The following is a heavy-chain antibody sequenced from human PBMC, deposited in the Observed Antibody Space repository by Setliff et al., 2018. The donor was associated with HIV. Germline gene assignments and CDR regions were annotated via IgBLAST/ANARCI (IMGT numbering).Heavy chain of an antibody. D-gene: IGHD2-2*01. CDR3: ATSSRIYYYSYMDV. V-gene: IGHV1-69*05. CDR1: GGSFSSYG. CDR2: IMPIFGTA. Sequence: SVKVSCKASGGSFSSYGLSWVRQAPGQGLEWMGSIMPIFGTANYAQKFQGRVTMTTDTSTNTAYMDLRSLRSDDTAVYYCATSSRIYYYSYMDVWGKGTTVTVSS. J-gene: IGHJ6*03.